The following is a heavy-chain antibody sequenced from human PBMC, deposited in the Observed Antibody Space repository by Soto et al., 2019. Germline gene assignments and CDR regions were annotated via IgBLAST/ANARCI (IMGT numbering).Heavy chain of an antibody. Sequence: GESLKISCKGSGYSFSNNWIGWVRQMPGKGLEWMGIIYPGDSDTRYSPSFQGQVTISADKSISTVYLQWSRLKASDTAMYYCARHGYLSSWYSGWFDPWGQGTLVTVSS. D-gene: IGHD6-13*01. CDR2: IYPGDSDT. CDR3: ARHGYLSSWYSGWFDP. V-gene: IGHV5-51*01. CDR1: GYSFSNNW. J-gene: IGHJ5*02.